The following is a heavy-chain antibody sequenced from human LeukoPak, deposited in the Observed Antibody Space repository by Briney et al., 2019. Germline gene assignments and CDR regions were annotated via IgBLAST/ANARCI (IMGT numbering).Heavy chain of an antibody. V-gene: IGHV4-34*01. CDR3: ARVNPAKYYDFWSGYYTSGYVDY. CDR1: GADIRTYY. D-gene: IGHD3-3*01. J-gene: IGHJ4*02. CDR2: ISHSGST. Sequence: SETLSLTCTVSGADIRTYYWSWLRQPPGKGLEWIGEISHSGSTNYNPSLKSRVTISVDTSKSQFSLKLSSVTAADTAVYYCARVNPAKYYDFWSGYYTSGYVDYWGQGTLVTVSS.